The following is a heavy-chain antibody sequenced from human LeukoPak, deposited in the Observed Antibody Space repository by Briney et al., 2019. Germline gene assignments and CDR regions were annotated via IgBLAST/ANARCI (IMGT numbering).Heavy chain of an antibody. V-gene: IGHV3-49*04. D-gene: IGHD3-16*01. CDR3: TRGGGGDPVDY. J-gene: IGHJ4*02. Sequence: PGGSLRLSCTASGFTFGDYAMSWVRQAPGKGLEWGGFIRSNFYVGTTDYAASVKGRFTISRDGSKSIAYLQMNSLKTEDTAVYYCTRGGGGDPVDYWGQGALVTVSS. CDR2: IRSNFYVGTT. CDR1: GFTFGDYA.